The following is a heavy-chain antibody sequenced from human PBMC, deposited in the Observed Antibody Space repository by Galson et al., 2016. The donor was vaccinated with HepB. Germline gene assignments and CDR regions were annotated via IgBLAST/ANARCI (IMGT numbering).Heavy chain of an antibody. Sequence: SVKVSCKVSGYPLSDLSMHWVRQAPGKGLEWLGGYVPEDGNTGYAQNFQGRVTMTEDTSTDTAYMELNSLKSEDTAVYYCATGNYYHSGSPTYWGQGTLVTVSS. CDR3: ATGNYYHSGSPTY. J-gene: IGHJ4*02. V-gene: IGHV1-24*01. CDR2: YVPEDGNT. D-gene: IGHD3-10*01. CDR1: GYPLSDLS.